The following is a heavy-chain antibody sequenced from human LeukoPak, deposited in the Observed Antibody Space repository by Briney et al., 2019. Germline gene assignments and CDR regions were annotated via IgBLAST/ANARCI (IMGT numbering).Heavy chain of an antibody. Sequence: PGGSLRLSCAASGCTFSSYRMNWVRQAPGKWLEWVSYISSSSRTIYYADSVKGRFTISRDNAKNSLYLQMNSLRAEDTAVYYCARRAGAYSHPYDYWGQGTLVTVSS. J-gene: IGHJ4*02. CDR1: GCTFSSYR. D-gene: IGHD4/OR15-4a*01. CDR3: ARRAGAYSHPYDY. V-gene: IGHV3-48*01. CDR2: ISSSSRTI.